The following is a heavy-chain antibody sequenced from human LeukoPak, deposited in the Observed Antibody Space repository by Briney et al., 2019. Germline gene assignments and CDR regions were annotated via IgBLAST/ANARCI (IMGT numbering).Heavy chain of an antibody. D-gene: IGHD5-12*01. CDR2: IYASGST. Sequence: SETLSLTCTVSGGSISSYYWSWIRQPAGKGLEWIGRIYASGSTHYNPSLKSRVTMSVDTSKKQFSLNLSSVTAADTAVYYCARDQGGSLSWFAPGAREPLATVP. V-gene: IGHV4-4*07. CDR3: ARDQGGSLSWFAP. J-gene: IGHJ5*02. CDR1: GGSISSYY.